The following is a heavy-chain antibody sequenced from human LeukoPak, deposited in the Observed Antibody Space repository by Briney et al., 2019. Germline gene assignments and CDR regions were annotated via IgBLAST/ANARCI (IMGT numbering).Heavy chain of an antibody. V-gene: IGHV3-33*01. D-gene: IGHD4-17*01. J-gene: IGHJ4*02. CDR1: GFTFNTYG. CDR3: ARETLSTVTTDRAFDY. CDR2: IWYDGSNK. Sequence: GGSLRLSCAASGFTFNTYGMNWVRQAPGKGLEWVAVIWYDGSNKYYADSVKGRFTISRDNSKNTLYLQMNSLRAEDTAVYYCARETLSTVTTDRAFDYWGQGTLVTVSS.